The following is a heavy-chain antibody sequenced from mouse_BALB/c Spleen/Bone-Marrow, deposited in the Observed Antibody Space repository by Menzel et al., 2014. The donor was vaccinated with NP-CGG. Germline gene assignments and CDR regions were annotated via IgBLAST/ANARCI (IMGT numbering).Heavy chain of an antibody. CDR1: GYTFTSYW. CDR2: IYPGNSDT. CDR3: TREGLLRLRYFDY. D-gene: IGHD1-2*01. J-gene: IGHJ2*01. Sequence: VQLKDSGTVLARPGASVKMSCKASGYTFTSYWMHWVKQRPGQGLEWIGAIYPGNSDTSYNQKFKGKAKLTAVTSTSTAYMELSSLTNEDSAVYYCTREGLLRLRYFDYWGQGTTLTVSS. V-gene: IGHV1-5*01.